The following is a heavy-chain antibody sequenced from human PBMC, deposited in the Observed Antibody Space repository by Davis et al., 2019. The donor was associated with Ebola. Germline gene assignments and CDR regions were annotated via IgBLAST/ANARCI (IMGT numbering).Heavy chain of an antibody. CDR1: GFTFTTYA. CDR2: IRSKAYGGTT. CDR3: TRMGVGGDYVSYYYYYGMDV. V-gene: IGHV3-49*04. D-gene: IGHD4-17*01. Sequence: GESLKISCAASGFTFTTYAMHWVRQAPGKGLEWVGFIRSKAYGGTTEYAASVKGRFTISRDDSKSIAYLQMNSLKTEDTAVYYCTRMGVGGDYVSYYYYYGMDVWGQGTTVTVSS. J-gene: IGHJ6*02.